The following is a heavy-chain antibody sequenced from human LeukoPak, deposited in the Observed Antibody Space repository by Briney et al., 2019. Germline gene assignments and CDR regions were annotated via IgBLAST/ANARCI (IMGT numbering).Heavy chain of an antibody. J-gene: IGHJ4*02. CDR2: INHSGST. D-gene: IGHD2-21*01. CDR3: ARGMAFVD. V-gene: IGHV4-34*01. CDR1: SGSFSGYF. Sequence: SETLSLTCAVHSGSFSGYFWSWIRQPPGKGLEWIGEINHSGSTNYNPSLKSRVTISVDTSKNQFSLKLSSVTAADTAVYYCARGMAFVDWGQGTLVTVSS.